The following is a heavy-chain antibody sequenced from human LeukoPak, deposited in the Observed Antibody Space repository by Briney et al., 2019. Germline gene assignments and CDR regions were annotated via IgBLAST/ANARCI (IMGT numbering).Heavy chain of an antibody. CDR2: IFHSGST. CDR3: ARDSSGYGNVDS. Sequence: TLSLTCTVSGGSISSGGYYWSWIRQHPGKGLEWIGYIFHSGSTYYNPSLKSRVTISVDTSENQFSLKLSSVTAADTAVYYCARDSSGYGNVDSWGQGTLVTVSS. V-gene: IGHV4-31*03. D-gene: IGHD3-22*01. J-gene: IGHJ4*02. CDR1: GGSISSGGYY.